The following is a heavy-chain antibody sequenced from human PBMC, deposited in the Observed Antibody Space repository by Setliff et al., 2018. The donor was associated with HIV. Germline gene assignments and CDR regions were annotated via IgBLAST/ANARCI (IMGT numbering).Heavy chain of an antibody. Sequence: SVKVSCKASGGIFSSYALSWVRQAPGQGLEWMGGIIPIFGTANYTQKFQGRVTITADASTNTAYMELSSLRSEDTAVYYCASGSHGEGATDYWGLGTLVTVSS. CDR1: GGIFSSYA. J-gene: IGHJ4*02. CDR3: ASGSHGEGATDY. CDR2: IIPIFGTA. V-gene: IGHV1-69*13. D-gene: IGHD1-26*01.